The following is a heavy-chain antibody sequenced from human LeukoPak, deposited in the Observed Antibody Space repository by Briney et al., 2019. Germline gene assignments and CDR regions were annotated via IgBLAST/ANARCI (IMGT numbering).Heavy chain of an antibody. J-gene: IGHJ4*02. CDR3: AIQRTYFDY. CDR2: IKQDGSEK. Sequence: GGSLGLSCAASGFTFSNFWMSWVRQAPGKGLEWVANIKQDGSEKSYVESVKGRFTISRDNAENSLYLQMNSLRVEDTALYYCAIQRTYFDYWGQGTLVTVSS. D-gene: IGHD5-18*01. CDR1: GFTFSNFW. V-gene: IGHV3-7*01.